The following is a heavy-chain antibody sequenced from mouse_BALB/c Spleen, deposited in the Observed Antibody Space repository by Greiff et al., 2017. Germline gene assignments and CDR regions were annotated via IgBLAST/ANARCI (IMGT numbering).Heavy chain of an antibody. D-gene: IGHD2-10*02. Sequence: EVKLQESGGGLVKPGGSLKLSCAASGFTFSSYAMSWVRQTPEKRLEWVASISSGGSTYYPDSVKGRFTISRDNARNILYLQMSSLRSEDTAMYYCARRKYGNYDYAMDYWGQGTSVTVSS. CDR2: ISSGGST. J-gene: IGHJ4*01. V-gene: IGHV5-6-5*01. CDR1: GFTFSSYA. CDR3: ARRKYGNYDYAMDY.